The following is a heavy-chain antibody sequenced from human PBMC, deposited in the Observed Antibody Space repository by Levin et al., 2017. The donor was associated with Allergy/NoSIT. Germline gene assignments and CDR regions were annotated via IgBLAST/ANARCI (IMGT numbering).Heavy chain of an antibody. Sequence: GGSLRLSCAASGFTFSSYWMHWVRQTEKGLVWVSRINSDGSSTYYADSVKGRFTISRDNAKNTLYLQMNSLRAEDTAVYYCAREGRITYDYWGQGSLVTVSS. CDR1: GFTFSSYW. CDR3: AREGRITYDY. CDR2: INSDGSST. V-gene: IGHV3-74*01. J-gene: IGHJ4*02. D-gene: IGHD3-10*01.